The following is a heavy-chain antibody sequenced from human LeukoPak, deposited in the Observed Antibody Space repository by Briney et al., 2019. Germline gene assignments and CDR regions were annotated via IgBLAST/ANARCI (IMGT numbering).Heavy chain of an antibody. CDR2: INHGGST. CDR3: ARGITPHPYSSSSARNPRVPQNFDY. Sequence: PSETVSLTCAVYGGSFSGFYWSWLRQPPGKGLEWIGEINHGGSTNYTPSLKSRVTISVDTSKNQFSLKLSSVTAADTAVYYCARGITPHPYSSSSARNPRVPQNFDYWGQGTLVTVSS. J-gene: IGHJ4*02. V-gene: IGHV4-34*01. CDR1: GGSFSGFY. D-gene: IGHD6-6*01.